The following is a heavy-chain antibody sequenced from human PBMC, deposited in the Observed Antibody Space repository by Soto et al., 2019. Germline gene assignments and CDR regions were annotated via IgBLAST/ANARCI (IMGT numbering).Heavy chain of an antibody. D-gene: IGHD5-12*01. V-gene: IGHV4-31*03. J-gene: IGHJ3*02. CDR3: ARARLRAVYAFDI. CDR1: GGSVSSGAYY. Sequence: SDTLSLTCTVSGGSVSSGAYYFTWIRQHPGKGLEWIGYIYYSGSTYYSPSLKSRLSISLDTSKNQFSIRLSSVTAADTAMYYCARARLRAVYAFDIWGQGTMVTVSS. CDR2: IYYSGST.